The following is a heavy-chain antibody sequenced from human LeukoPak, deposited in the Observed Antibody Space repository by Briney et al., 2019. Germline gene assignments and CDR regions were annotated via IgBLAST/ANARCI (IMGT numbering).Heavy chain of an antibody. V-gene: IGHV3-23*01. J-gene: IGHJ4*02. D-gene: IGHD6-13*01. CDR3: AKGSSNWLDHYYFDF. CDR2: ISDSGGST. CDR1: GFTFDDYG. Sequence: GGSLRLSCAASGFTFDDYGMSWVRQAPGKGLAWVSAISDSGGSTQYADSVKGRFTISRDNSKNTLYLQMNSLRVEDTAVYYCAKGSSNWLDHYYFDFWGQGTLVTVSS.